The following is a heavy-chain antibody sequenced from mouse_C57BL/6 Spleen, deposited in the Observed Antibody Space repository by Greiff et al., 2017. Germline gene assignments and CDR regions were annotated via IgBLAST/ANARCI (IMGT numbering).Heavy chain of an antibody. CDR2: ISSGGSYT. CDR1: GFTLSSYG. D-gene: IGHD2-3*01. Sequence: EVQLVESGGDLVKPGGSLKLSCAASGFTLSSYGMSWVRQTPDTRLEWVATISSGGSYTYYPDSVKGRFTISRDNAKNTLYLQMSSLKSEDTAMYYCAKAYEGYFDYWGQGTTLTVSS. J-gene: IGHJ2*01. CDR3: AKAYEGYFDY. V-gene: IGHV5-6*01.